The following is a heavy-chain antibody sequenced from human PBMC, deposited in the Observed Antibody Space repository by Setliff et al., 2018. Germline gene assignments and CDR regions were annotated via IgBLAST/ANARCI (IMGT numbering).Heavy chain of an antibody. Sequence: LSLTCAVYGGSFSGYYWSWIRQPPGKGLEWIGEINHSGSTNYNPSLKSRVTISVDTSKNQVSLKLNSVTATDTAVYYCARDLGHGGDSDYWGQGILVTVSS. CDR2: INHSGST. J-gene: IGHJ4*02. D-gene: IGHD2-21*02. CDR1: GGSFSGYY. CDR3: ARDLGHGGDSDY. V-gene: IGHV4-34*01.